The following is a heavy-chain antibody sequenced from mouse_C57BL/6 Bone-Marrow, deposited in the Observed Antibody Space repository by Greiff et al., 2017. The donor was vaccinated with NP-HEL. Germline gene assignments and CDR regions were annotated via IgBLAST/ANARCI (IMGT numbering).Heavy chain of an antibody. Sequence: VQLQQSGAELVRPGTSVKVSCKASGYAFTNYLIEWVKQRPGQGLEWIGVINPGSGGTNYNEKFKGKATPTADKSSSTAYMQLSSLTSEDSAVYFCARYPLLGDAMDYWGQGTSVTVSS. CDR1: GYAFTNYL. V-gene: IGHV1-54*01. CDR2: INPGSGGT. D-gene: IGHD2-1*01. CDR3: ARYPLLGDAMDY. J-gene: IGHJ4*01.